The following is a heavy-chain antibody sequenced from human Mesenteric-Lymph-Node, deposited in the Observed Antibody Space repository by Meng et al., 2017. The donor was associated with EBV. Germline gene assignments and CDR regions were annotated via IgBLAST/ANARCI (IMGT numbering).Heavy chain of an antibody. D-gene: IGHD2-15*01. CDR1: GFSLSTSGVG. Sequence: QITLKESGPTLVKPTQTLTLTCDFSGFSLSTSGVGVGWIRQPPGKALEWLALIYWDDDKRYSPSLESRLTITKDTSKNEVVLVMTNMDPVDTGTYFCTYRQDITVDYIDYWGHGTLVTVSA. CDR3: TYRQDITVDYIDY. V-gene: IGHV2-5*02. J-gene: IGHJ4*01. CDR2: IYWDDDK.